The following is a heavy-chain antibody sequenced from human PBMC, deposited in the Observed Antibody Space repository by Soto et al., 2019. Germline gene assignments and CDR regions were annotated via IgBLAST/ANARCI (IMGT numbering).Heavy chain of an antibody. D-gene: IGHD6-6*01. J-gene: IGHJ4*02. CDR1: GFTFSSYA. Sequence: QVQLVESGGGVVQPGRSLRLSCAASGFTFSSYAMHWVRQAPGKGLEWVAVISYDGSNKYYADSVKGRFTISRDNSKNTLYLQMNTLRAEYTAVYYCASWGSSSYDYWGQVTLVTVSS. CDR2: ISYDGSNK. V-gene: IGHV3-30-3*01. CDR3: ASWGSSSYDY.